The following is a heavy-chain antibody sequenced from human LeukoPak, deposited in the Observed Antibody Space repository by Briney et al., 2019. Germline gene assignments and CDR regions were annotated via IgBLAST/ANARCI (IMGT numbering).Heavy chain of an antibody. CDR1: GGSFSGYY. V-gene: IGHV4-34*01. CDR3: ARAGSGRYGDYNY. D-gene: IGHD4-17*01. Sequence: SETLSLTCAVYGGSFSGYYWSWIRQPPGKELEWIGEINHSGSTNYNPSLKSRVTISVDTSKNQFSLKLSSVTAADTAVYYCARAGSGRYGDYNYWGQGTLVTVSS. J-gene: IGHJ4*02. CDR2: INHSGST.